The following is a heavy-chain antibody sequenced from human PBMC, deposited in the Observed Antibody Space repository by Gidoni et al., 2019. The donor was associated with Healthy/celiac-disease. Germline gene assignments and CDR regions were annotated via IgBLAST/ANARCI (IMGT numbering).Heavy chain of an antibody. J-gene: IGHJ4*02. CDR2: IWYDGSNK. CDR3: ARTDYHNTVDY. V-gene: IGHV3-33*01. D-gene: IGHD4-17*01. CDR1: GFTFSSYG. Sequence: QVQLVESGGGVVQPGRSLRLSCAASGFTFSSYGMHWVRQAPGKGLEWVAVIWYDGSNKYYADSVKGRFTISRDNSKNTLYLQMNSLRAEDTAVYYCARTDYHNTVDYWGQGTLVTVSS.